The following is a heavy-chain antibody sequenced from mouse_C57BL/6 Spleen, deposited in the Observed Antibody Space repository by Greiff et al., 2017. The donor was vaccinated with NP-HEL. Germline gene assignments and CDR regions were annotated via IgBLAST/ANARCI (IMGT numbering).Heavy chain of an antibody. V-gene: IGHV1-66*01. J-gene: IGHJ3*01. CDR2: FYPGSGNT. Sequence: QVQLQQSGPELVKPGASVKISCKASGYTFTSYSIHWVKQRPGQGLEWIGWFYPGSGNTKYNEKFKGKATLTADKSSSTAYMQLSSLTSEDSAVYYCARHLAGTFGFAYWGQGTLVTVSA. D-gene: IGHD4-1*01. CDR3: ARHLAGTFGFAY. CDR1: GYTFTSYS.